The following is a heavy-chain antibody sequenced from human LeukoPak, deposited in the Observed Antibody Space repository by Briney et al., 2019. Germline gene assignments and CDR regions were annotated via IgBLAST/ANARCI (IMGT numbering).Heavy chain of an antibody. J-gene: IGHJ6*02. CDR1: GYTFTSYG. D-gene: IGHD6-13*01. CDR3: VREALSSQLVPYYYYGMDV. CDR2: ISAYNGNT. V-gene: IGHV1-18*01. Sequence: ASVKVSCKASGYTFTSYGISWVRQAPGQGLEWMGWISAYNGNTNYAQKLQGRVTMTTDTSTSTAYMELRSLRSDDTAVYYCVREALSSQLVPYYYYGMDVWGQGTTVTVSS.